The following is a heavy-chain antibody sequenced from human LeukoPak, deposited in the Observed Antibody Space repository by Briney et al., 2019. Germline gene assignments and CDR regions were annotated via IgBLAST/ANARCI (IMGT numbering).Heavy chain of an antibody. V-gene: IGHV3-48*03. CDR1: GFTFSSYE. CDR3: AKATSKWYVTISD. Sequence: PGGSLRLSCAASGFTFSSYEMNWVRQAPRKGLEWVSYISSSGSTIYYADSVKGRFTISRDNSKNTLYLQMNSLRAEDTAVYYCAKATSKWYVTISDWGQGTLVTVSS. D-gene: IGHD6-13*01. J-gene: IGHJ4*02. CDR2: ISSSGSTI.